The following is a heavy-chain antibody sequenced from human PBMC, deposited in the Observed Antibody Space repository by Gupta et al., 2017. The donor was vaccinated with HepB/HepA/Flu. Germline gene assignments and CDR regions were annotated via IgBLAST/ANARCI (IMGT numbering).Heavy chain of an antibody. D-gene: IGHD2-8*02. V-gene: IGHV1-69*01. CDR1: RDVCRHYA. Sequence: HVPLLQYLAEARKPAFSVKVSCMAPRDVCRHYAVSWVRKASGHGLEWVGGIVPISGTTSYSRKFQGRITVTADDSKTTVYMEVSSLRSEDTDVYYCEAYCTGENCYSHFDYWGQGTLVTVSS. J-gene: IGHJ4*02. CDR3: EAYCTGENCYSHFDY. CDR2: IVPISGTT.